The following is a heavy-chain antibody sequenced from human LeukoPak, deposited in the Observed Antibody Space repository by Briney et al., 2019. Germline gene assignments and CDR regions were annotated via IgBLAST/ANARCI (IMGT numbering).Heavy chain of an antibody. V-gene: IGHV3-64D*06. CDR1: GSVFSIYI. CDR3: VKDFGRVRGTPDS. J-gene: IGHJ4*02. CDR2: ISGSGNGGSI. Sequence: GGSRRLSCSASGSVFSIYIMYWSRKPPGKGPEYVSTISGSGNGGSIYYADSVKGRFTISRDDSKSIVYLQMNGLRSEDTAVYYCVKDFGRVRGTPDSWGQGTLVTVSS. D-gene: IGHD2/OR15-2a*01.